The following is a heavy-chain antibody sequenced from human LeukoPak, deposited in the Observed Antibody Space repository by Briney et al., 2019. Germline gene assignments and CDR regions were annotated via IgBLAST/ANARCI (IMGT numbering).Heavy chain of an antibody. Sequence: SVKVSCKASGGTFSSYAISWVRQAPGQGLEWMGGIIPIFGTTNYAQNFQGRVTITADESTSTAYMELSSLRSEDTAVYYCARDRSPLQLDCSRSSCYAVGGAFDIWGQGTMVTVSS. CDR1: GGTFSSYA. D-gene: IGHD2-2*01. V-gene: IGHV1-69*13. CDR2: IIPIFGTT. CDR3: ARDRSPLQLDCSRSSCYAVGGAFDI. J-gene: IGHJ3*02.